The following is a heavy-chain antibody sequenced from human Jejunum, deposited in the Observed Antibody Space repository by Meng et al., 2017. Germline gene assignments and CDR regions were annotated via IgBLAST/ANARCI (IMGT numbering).Heavy chain of an antibody. J-gene: IGHJ4*02. CDR3: ARAFEEDYNGNHVFDN. CDR1: GYTFSEHY. V-gene: IGHV1-2*06. CDR2: INTISGAT. Sequence: ASVKVSCKAAGYTFSEHYIQWMRQAPGQGREWMGRINTISGATNYAQRLQGRGAMTRDMSISTAYMYLSSLGSADTAVYYYARAFEEDYNGNHVFDNWGQGTMVTVSS. D-gene: IGHD4-23*01.